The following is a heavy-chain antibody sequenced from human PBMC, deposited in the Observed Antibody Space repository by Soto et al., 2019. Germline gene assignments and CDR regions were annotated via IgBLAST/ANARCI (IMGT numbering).Heavy chain of an antibody. D-gene: IGHD3-22*01. J-gene: IGHJ3*02. V-gene: IGHV3-53*01. Sequence: GGSLRLSCAASGFTVSSNYMSWVRQAPGKGLEWVSVIYSGGSTYYADSVKGRFTISRDNSKNTLYLQMNSLRAEDTAVYYCARCSGYYAFDIWGQGTMVTVSS. CDR1: GFTVSSNY. CDR3: ARCSGYYAFDI. CDR2: IYSGGST.